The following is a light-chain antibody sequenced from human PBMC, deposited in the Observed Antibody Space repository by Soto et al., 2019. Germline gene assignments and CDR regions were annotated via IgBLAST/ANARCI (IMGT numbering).Light chain of an antibody. Sequence: EIVLTQSPGTLSLSAGERATLSCRASQTISSNNLAWYQQKPGQAPRLLIFGASYRATGIPDRFSGSGSGTDFTLTISRLEPEDFAVYYCQQYGRSPPEFTFGPGTKVDIK. CDR2: GAS. CDR1: QTISSNN. CDR3: QQYGRSPPEFT. J-gene: IGKJ3*01. V-gene: IGKV3-20*01.